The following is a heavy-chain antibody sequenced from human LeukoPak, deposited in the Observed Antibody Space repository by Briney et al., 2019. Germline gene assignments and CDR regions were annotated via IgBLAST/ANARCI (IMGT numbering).Heavy chain of an antibody. V-gene: IGHV4-59*08. CDR2: IYYSGST. J-gene: IGHJ4*02. D-gene: IGHD6-19*01. Sequence: SETLSLTCTVSGGSISSSCWSWIRQPPGKGLEWIGYIYYSGSTNYNPSFKSRVAISVDTSKNQFPLKLSSVTAANTAVYYCATWGIAVAGTFDYWGQGTLVTVST. CDR3: ATWGIAVAGTFDY. CDR1: GGSISSSC.